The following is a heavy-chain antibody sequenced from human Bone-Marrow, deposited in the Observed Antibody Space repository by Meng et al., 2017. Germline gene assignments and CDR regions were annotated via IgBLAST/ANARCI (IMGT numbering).Heavy chain of an antibody. D-gene: IGHD3-22*01. CDR3: ATADPTLPNYYDSRSAFDI. Sequence: SAVNVSRMASGCILSIYTISWVRQAPGQGLEWMGRIIPILGIANYAQKFQGRVTITADKSTSTAYMELSSLRSEDTAVYYCATADPTLPNYYDSRSAFDIWGQGTMVTVSS. V-gene: IGHV1-69*02. CDR2: IIPILGIA. CDR1: GCILSIYT. J-gene: IGHJ3*02.